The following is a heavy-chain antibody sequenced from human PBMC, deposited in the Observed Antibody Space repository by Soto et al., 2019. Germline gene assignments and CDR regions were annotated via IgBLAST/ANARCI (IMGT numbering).Heavy chain of an antibody. Sequence: GASVKVSCKASGGTFSSYTISWVRQAPGQGPEWMGRIIPILGIANYAQQFQGRVTITADESTSTAYMELSSLRSEDTAVYYCARHDCISSSCYYYYYYVMDVWGQGTTVTVSS. J-gene: IGHJ6*02. CDR2: IIPILGIA. D-gene: IGHD2-2*01. V-gene: IGHV1-69*02. CDR1: GGTFSSYT. CDR3: ARHDCISSSCYYYYYYVMDV.